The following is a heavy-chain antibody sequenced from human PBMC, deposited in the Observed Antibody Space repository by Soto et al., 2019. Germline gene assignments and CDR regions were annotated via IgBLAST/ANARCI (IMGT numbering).Heavy chain of an antibody. J-gene: IGHJ1*01. CDR2: LTASGEST. Sequence: PGGSLRLSCAASEFTFSNYAMSWVRQPPGRGPAWVSSLTASGESTYYADSVKGRFTISRDNSKNTLFLQLTSLRAEDTAVYYCSTSSPLGPNGSEYFRHWGQGTKVTVSS. CDR1: EFTFSNYA. CDR3: STSSPLGPNGSEYFRH. V-gene: IGHV3-23*01. D-gene: IGHD2-8*01.